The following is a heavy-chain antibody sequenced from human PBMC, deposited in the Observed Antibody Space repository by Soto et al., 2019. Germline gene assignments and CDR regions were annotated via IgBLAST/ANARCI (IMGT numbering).Heavy chain of an antibody. J-gene: IGHJ4*02. Sequence: QVQLVESGGGVVQVGRSLRLSCAASGFSFSNYGMHWVRHAPGKGLEWVAVVRYDGSHKYYADSVKGRFTISRDNSKNMLFLQMNSLRSEDTAVYYWAREGGGFYWVQGTLVTVSS. D-gene: IGHD3-16*01. CDR2: VRYDGSHK. CDR1: GFSFSNYG. CDR3: AREGGGFY. V-gene: IGHV3-33*01.